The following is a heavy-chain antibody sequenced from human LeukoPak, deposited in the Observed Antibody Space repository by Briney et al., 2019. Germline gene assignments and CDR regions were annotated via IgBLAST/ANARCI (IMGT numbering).Heavy chain of an antibody. D-gene: IGHD6-19*01. V-gene: IGHV3-48*02. J-gene: IGHJ4*02. CDR2: ISSSSTI. CDR3: ARLYSSGWYRDY. Sequence: GGSLRLSCAASGFTFSSYSMNWVRQAPGKGLEWVSYISSSSTICYADSVTGRFTISRDNAKNSLYLQMNSLRDEDTAVYYCARLYSSGWYRDYWGQGTLVTVSS. CDR1: GFTFSSYS.